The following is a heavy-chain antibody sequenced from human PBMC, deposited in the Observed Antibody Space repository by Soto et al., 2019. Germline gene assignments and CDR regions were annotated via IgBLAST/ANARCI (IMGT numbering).Heavy chain of an antibody. CDR3: ARDKCTTCLDT. J-gene: IGHJ5*02. CDR2: IWSDGSKE. CDR1: GLPFSASG. V-gene: IGHV3-33*01. Sequence: QAQLVESGGGVVQPGRSLRLSCAASGLPFSASGMHWVRQAPGKGLEWVAMIWSDGSKEYYADSVKGRFTITRDNSKNMIFLQMDSLRAEDTAVYYCARDKCTTCLDTWGQGNMVTVSS. D-gene: IGHD1-26*01.